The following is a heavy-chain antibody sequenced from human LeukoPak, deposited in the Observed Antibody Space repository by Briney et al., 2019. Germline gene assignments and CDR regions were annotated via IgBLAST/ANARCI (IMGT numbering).Heavy chain of an antibody. V-gene: IGHV3-23*01. CDR1: GFTFSSNS. CDR2: ISGSGDST. D-gene: IGHD3-10*01. CDR3: TKWSGLGDD. Sequence: PGGSLRLSCAASGFTFSSNSMTWVRQTPGKGLEWVSGISGSGDSTFYADSVKGRFTISRDNSRNTLYLQMSSPRPEDTAVYYCTKWSGLGDDWGQGTLVTVSS. J-gene: IGHJ4*02.